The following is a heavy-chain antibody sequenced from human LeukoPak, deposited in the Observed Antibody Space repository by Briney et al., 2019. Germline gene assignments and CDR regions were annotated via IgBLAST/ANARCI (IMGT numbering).Heavy chain of an antibody. J-gene: IGHJ6*03. CDR1: GFTFSSYA. Sequence: GGSLRLSCAASGFTFSSYAMSWVRQAPGKGLEWVSAISGSGGSTYYADSVKGRFTISRDNSKNSLYLQMNSLRAEDTAVYYCARDRGNQRGYYYYYMDVWGKGTTVTVSS. D-gene: IGHD1-14*01. CDR3: ARDRGNQRGYYYYYMDV. V-gene: IGHV3-23*01. CDR2: ISGSGGST.